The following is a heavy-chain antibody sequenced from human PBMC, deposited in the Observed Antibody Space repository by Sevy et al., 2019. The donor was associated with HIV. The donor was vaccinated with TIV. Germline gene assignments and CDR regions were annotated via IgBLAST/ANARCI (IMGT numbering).Heavy chain of an antibody. Sequence: GGSLRLSCAASGFTFSSFGMYWARQAPGEWLEWVAIIWYDGKNALYADSVKGRFTISRDNSKNTLYLQMNSLRAEDTAVYYCARDLEEWELRYLGYWGQGTLVTVSS. CDR3: ARDLEEWELRYLGY. CDR2: IWYDGKNA. J-gene: IGHJ4*02. CDR1: GFTFSSFG. V-gene: IGHV3-33*01. D-gene: IGHD1-26*01.